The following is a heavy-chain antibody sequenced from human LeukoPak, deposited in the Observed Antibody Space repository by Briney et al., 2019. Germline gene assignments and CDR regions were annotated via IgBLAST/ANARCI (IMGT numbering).Heavy chain of an antibody. Sequence: SQTLSLTCAISGDSLSSNSAAWNWIRQSPSRGLEWLGRKYYKSKWYNDYAVSVKSRITINPDTSEIHFSPQMNSVTPEDTAVYYCARGYGYYFDYWGQGTLVTVSS. CDR3: ARGYGYYFDY. CDR2: KYYKSKWYN. D-gene: IGHD5-18*01. CDR1: GDSLSSNSAA. J-gene: IGHJ4*02. V-gene: IGHV6-1*01.